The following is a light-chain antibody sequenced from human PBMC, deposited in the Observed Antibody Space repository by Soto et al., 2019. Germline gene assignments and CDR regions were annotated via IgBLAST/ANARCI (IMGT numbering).Light chain of an antibody. J-gene: IGKJ1*01. CDR2: DTS. CDR1: QTVRSN. CDR3: QQYNNWPRT. Sequence: VMTQSPATLSVNPGERATLSCRASQTVRSNLAWYQQRPGQAPRLLISDTSTRATGVPARFSGSGSGTEFTLTISSLQSEDFAVYYCQQYNNWPRTFGQGTKVDIK. V-gene: IGKV3-15*01.